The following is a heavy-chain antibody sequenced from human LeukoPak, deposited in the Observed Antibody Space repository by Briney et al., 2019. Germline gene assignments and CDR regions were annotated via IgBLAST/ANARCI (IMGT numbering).Heavy chain of an antibody. Sequence: PSETLSLTCAVYGGSFSGYYWSWIRQPPGKGLEWIGEIDHSGSTNYNPSLKSRVTISVDTSKNQFSLKLSSVTAADTAVYYCARERSSIAARSFLDYWGQGTLVTVSS. CDR2: IDHSGST. D-gene: IGHD6-6*01. V-gene: IGHV4-34*01. CDR3: ARERSSIAARSFLDY. CDR1: GGSFSGYY. J-gene: IGHJ4*02.